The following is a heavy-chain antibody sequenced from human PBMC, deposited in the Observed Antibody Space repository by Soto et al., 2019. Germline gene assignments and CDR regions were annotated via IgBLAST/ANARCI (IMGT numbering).Heavy chain of an antibody. CDR1: GFAFTKYW. V-gene: IGHV3-7*03. CDR2: IKEDGSEK. J-gene: IGHJ6*02. CDR3: ARDEGGVGYYTGPYYYGMDV. Sequence: PXGSLRLSCTASGFAFTKYWMNWVRQAPGKGLEWLANIKEDGSEKFYVDSVKGRFTISRDNAQNSVYLQMNSLRAEDTAVYYCARDEGGVGYYTGPYYYGMDVWGQGTTVTVSS. D-gene: IGHD3-3*01.